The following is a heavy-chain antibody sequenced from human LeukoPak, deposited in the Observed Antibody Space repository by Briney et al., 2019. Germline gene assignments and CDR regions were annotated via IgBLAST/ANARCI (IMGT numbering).Heavy chain of an antibody. CDR3: ARGPPYYYDSSGYYPSVDY. V-gene: IGHV3-21*01. J-gene: IGHJ4*02. CDR2: ISSSSSYI. CDR1: GGSISSSSYY. D-gene: IGHD3-22*01. Sequence: ETLSLTCTVSGGSISSSSYYWGWVRQAPGKGLEWVSSISSSSSYIYYADSVKGRFTISRDNAKNSLYLQMNSLRAEDTAVYYCARGPPYYYDSSGYYPSVDYWGQGTLVTVSS.